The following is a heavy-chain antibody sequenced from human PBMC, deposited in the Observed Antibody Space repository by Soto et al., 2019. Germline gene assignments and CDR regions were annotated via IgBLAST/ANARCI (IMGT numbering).Heavy chain of an antibody. V-gene: IGHV1-18*01. CDR2: ISAHNGNT. J-gene: IGHJ4*02. CDR1: GYAFTTYG. D-gene: IGHD1-1*01. CDR3: ARGRYGDY. Sequence: QVHLMQSGTEVKKPGASVRVSCQASGYAFTTYGITWVRQAPGQGLEWMGWISAHNGNTNYAQKLQGRVTVTRDTSTSTAYMELRSLRSDDTAVPYCARGRYGDYWGQGALVTVSS.